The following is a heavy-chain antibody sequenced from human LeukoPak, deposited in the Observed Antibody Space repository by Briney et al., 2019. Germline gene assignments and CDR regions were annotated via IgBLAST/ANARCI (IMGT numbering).Heavy chain of an antibody. D-gene: IGHD5-24*01. V-gene: IGHV3-66*01. CDR1: GFTFSSYA. CDR2: IYSGGST. Sequence: GGSLRLSCAASGFTFSSYAMSWVRQAPGKGLEWVSVIYSGGSTYYADSVKGRFTISRDNSKNTLYLQMNSLGAEDTAVYYCARDAGLQDYWGQGTLVTVSS. J-gene: IGHJ4*02. CDR3: ARDAGLQDY.